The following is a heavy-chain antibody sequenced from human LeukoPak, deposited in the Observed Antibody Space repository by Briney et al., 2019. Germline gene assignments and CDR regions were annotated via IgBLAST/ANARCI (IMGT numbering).Heavy chain of an antibody. CDR1: GLPHSSYV. V-gene: IGHV3-23*01. CDR3: AKDLGHCDY. CDR2: IICRGDIT. Sequence: PGVSLRLPRAASGLPHSSYVMSWVRQPPAKGREGDSTIICRGDITYYADSVKRRFTICRDDYKNTLYLEMNSLRGEDRALYYCAKDLGHCDY. J-gene: IGHJ4*01.